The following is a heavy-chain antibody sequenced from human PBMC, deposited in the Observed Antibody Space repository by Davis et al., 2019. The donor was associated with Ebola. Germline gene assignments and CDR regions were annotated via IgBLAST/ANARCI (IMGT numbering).Heavy chain of an antibody. CDR2: IIPILGIA. V-gene: IGHV1-69*04. CDR3: ARDTQNSGSYFRGTGYDY. CDR1: GGTFSSYA. J-gene: IGHJ4*02. D-gene: IGHD1-26*01. Sequence: SVKVSCKASGGTFSSYAISWVRQAPGQGLEWMERIIPILGIANYAQKFQGRVTITADKSTSTAYMELSSLRSEDTAVYYCARDTQNSGSYFRGTGYDYWGQGTLVTVSS.